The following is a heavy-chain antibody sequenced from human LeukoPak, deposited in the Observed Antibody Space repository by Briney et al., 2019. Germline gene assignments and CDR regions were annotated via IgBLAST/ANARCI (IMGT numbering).Heavy chain of an antibody. Sequence: SETLSVICTVSGGSINSYYWGWIRQPPGKGLEWIGYIYYSGSTNYNPSLKSRVTISVDTSKNQFSLKLSSVTAADAAVYYCARWKWAPGDTKPDYFDYWGQGTLVTVSS. CDR3: ARWKWAPGDTKPDYFDY. CDR2: IYYSGST. V-gene: IGHV4-59*01. J-gene: IGHJ4*02. CDR1: GGSINSYY. D-gene: IGHD1-26*01.